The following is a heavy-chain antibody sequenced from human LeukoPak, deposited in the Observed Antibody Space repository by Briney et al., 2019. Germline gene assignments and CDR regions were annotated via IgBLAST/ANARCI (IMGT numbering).Heavy chain of an antibody. CDR3: SSDYSSGWYYFDY. CDR2: IRSKASGGTT. CDR1: GFTFSTYW. Sequence: AGGSLRLSCAASGFTFSTYWMHWVRQTPGKGLEWVGYIRSKASGGTTEYAASVKGRFSISRDDSKSIAYLQMNSLKTEDTAVYYCSSDYSSGWYYFDYWGQGTLVTVSS. J-gene: IGHJ4*02. V-gene: IGHV3-49*04. D-gene: IGHD6-19*01.